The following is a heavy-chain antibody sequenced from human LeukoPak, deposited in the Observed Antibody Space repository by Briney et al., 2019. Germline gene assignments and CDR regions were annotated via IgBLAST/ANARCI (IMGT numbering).Heavy chain of an antibody. Sequence: GASVKVSCKASGYTFTSYDINWVRQAAGQGLEWMGGFDPEDGETIYAQKFQGRVTMTEDTSTDTAYMELSSLRSEDTAVYYCATNGGPFDYWGQGTLVTVSS. D-gene: IGHD4-23*01. J-gene: IGHJ4*02. CDR3: ATNGGPFDY. V-gene: IGHV1-24*01. CDR2: FDPEDGET. CDR1: GYTFTSYD.